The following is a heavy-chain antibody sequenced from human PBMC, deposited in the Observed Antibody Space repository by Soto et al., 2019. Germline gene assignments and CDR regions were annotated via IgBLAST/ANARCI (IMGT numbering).Heavy chain of an antibody. D-gene: IGHD6-6*01. CDR2: ISSSSSYI. CDR1: GFTFSSYS. J-gene: IGHJ6*02. Sequence: GGSLRLSCAASGFTFSSYSMNWVRQAPGKGLEWVSSISSSSSYIYYADSVKGRFTISRDNAKNSLYLQMNSLRAEDTAVYYCARAVRIAALIGDDYGMDVWGQGTTVTVSS. CDR3: ARAVRIAALIGDDYGMDV. V-gene: IGHV3-21*01.